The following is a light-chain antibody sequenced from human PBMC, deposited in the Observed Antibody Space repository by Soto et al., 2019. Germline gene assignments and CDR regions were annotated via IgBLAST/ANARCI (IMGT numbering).Light chain of an antibody. CDR2: GAS. CDR3: QQYKDWPGT. Sequence: EIVMMQSPATLSVSPGEGATLSCRGSHSVGSNLAWYQLKPGQAPRLLVYGASTRATGIPARFRGSGSRTEFTLPISSLHSEDLAFSYWQQYKDWPGTFGQGTKVDIK. V-gene: IGKV3D-15*01. CDR1: HSVGSN. J-gene: IGKJ1*01.